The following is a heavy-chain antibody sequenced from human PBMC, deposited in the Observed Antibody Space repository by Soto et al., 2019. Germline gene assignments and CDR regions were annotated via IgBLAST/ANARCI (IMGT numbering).Heavy chain of an antibody. CDR1: GFTFSSYW. CDR2: IKQDGSEK. V-gene: IGHV3-7*01. D-gene: IGHD6-13*01. Sequence: QPGGSLRLSCAASGFTFSSYWMSWVRQAPGKGLGWVANIKQDGSEKYYVDSVKGRFTISRDNAKNSLYLQMNSLRDEDTAVYYCARDRGSSWYNWFDPWGQGTLVTVSS. J-gene: IGHJ5*02. CDR3: ARDRGSSWYNWFDP.